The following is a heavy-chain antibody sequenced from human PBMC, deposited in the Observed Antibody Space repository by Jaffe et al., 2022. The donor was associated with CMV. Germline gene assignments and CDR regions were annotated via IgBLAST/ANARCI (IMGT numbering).Heavy chain of an antibody. Sequence: EVQLVESGGGLVQPGGSLRLSCAASGFTFSSYWMSWVRQAPGKGLEWVANIKQDGSEKYYVDSVKGRFTISRDNAKNSLYLQMNSLRAEDTAVYYCARVSSKPPYYYYYYMDVWGKGTTVTVSS. CDR1: GFTFSSYW. D-gene: IGHD4-4*01. V-gene: IGHV3-7*03. J-gene: IGHJ6*03. CDR2: IKQDGSEK. CDR3: ARVSSKPPYYYYYYMDV.